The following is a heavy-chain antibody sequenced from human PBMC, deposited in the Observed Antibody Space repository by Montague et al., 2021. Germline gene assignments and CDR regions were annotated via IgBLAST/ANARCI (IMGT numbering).Heavy chain of an antibody. D-gene: IGHD6-13*01. CDR1: GFSLATSGVG. J-gene: IGHJ3*01. V-gene: IGHV2-5*05. CDR2: IFWGDDK. Sequence: PALVKPTQTLTLTCTFSGFSLATSGVGVAWLRQPPGKALEWLALIFWGDDKRYGPSLKSRLTITKDTTKNQVVLTLTSMDPVDTATYFCAPKIAAHKAHDGFSVWGQGTVVTVSA. CDR3: APKIAAHKAHDGFSV.